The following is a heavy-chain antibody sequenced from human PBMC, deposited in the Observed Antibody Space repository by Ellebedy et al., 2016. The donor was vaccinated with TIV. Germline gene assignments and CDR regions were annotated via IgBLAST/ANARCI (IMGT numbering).Heavy chain of an antibody. J-gene: IGHJ4*02. CDR2: INPSGGNT. CDR3: ARSSFGNGYYGSIDY. Sequence: AASVKVSCKASGYTFTSYYMHWVRQAPGQGLEWMGKINPSGGNTSNAHHLQGRISMTRDTSTSTVYMELSSLRSEDTAMYYCARSSFGNGYYGSIDYWGQGTLVTVSS. V-gene: IGHV1-46*01. CDR1: GYTFTSYY. D-gene: IGHD3-3*01.